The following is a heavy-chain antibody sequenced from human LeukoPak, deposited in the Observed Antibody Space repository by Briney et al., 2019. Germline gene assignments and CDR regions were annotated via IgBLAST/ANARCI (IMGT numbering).Heavy chain of an antibody. V-gene: IGHV3-74*01. CDR3: ARDAFGDPYNWFDP. CDR2: INSDGSST. Sequence: GGSLRLSCAASGFTFSSYWMHWVRQAPGKGLVWVSRINSDGSSTSYADSVKGRFTISRDNAKDTLYLQMNSLRAEDTAVYYCARDAFGDPYNWFDPWGQGTLVTVSS. D-gene: IGHD3-10*01. CDR1: GFTFSSYW. J-gene: IGHJ5*02.